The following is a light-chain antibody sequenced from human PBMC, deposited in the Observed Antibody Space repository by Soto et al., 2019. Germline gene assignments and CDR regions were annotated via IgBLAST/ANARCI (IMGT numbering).Light chain of an antibody. Sequence: DIQMTQSPSSLSASVGHRVTITCRASQRSSTYLNWYQQKPGKAPKLLIDAASNLQSGVPSRFSGSGSGTEITLTITSLQTEDFATYYCQQSASPGFFGPGTKVDIK. CDR1: QRSSTY. J-gene: IGKJ3*01. V-gene: IGKV1-39*01. CDR2: AAS. CDR3: QQSASPGF.